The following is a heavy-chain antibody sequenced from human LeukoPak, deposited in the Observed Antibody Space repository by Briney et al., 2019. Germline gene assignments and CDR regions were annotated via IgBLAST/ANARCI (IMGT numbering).Heavy chain of an antibody. CDR1: GGSFSGYY. V-gene: IGHV4-34*01. Sequence: SETLSLTCAVYGGSFSGYYWSWIRQPPGKGLEWIGEINHSGSTNYNPSLKSRVTISVDTSKNQFSLKLSSVTAADMAVYYCAGSRGAHWGQGTLVTVSS. CDR2: INHSGST. J-gene: IGHJ4*02. D-gene: IGHD3-10*01. CDR3: AGSRGAH.